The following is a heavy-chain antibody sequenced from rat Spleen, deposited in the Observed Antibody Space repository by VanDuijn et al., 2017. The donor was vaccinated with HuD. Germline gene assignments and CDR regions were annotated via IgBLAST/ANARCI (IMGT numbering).Heavy chain of an antibody. CDR2: IWTGGST. V-gene: IGHV2S63*01. CDR1: GFSLTDYN. Sequence: VQLKESGPGLVQPSQTLSLICTVSGFSLTDYNIHWLRQPPGTVLEWMGVIWTGGSTAYNSLLKSRLSISRDTSKSQVFLKMNSLQTDDTAIYFCTGRRDFDYWGQGVMVTVSS. CDR3: TGRRDFDY. D-gene: IGHD1-11*01. J-gene: IGHJ2*01.